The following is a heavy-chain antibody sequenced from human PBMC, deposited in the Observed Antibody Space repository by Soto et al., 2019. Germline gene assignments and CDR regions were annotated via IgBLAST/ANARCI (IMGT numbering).Heavy chain of an antibody. D-gene: IGHD3-22*01. CDR2: IYYSGST. J-gene: IGHJ3*02. V-gene: IGHV4-39*01. CDR1: GGSISSSSYY. CDR3: ARRGTMIVVVALAFDI. Sequence: QLQLQESGPGLVKPSETLSLTCTVSGGSISSSSYYWGWIRQPPGKGLEGIGSIYYSGSTYYNPSLQSRVTLSVDTSKSQFSLKPSSVTAAHSAVYYCARRGTMIVVVALAFDIWGQGTMVTVSS.